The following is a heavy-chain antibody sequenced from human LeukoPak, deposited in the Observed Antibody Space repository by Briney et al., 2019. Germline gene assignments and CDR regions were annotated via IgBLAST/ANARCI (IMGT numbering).Heavy chain of an antibody. CDR2: ISSSGSTI. CDR1: GFTFSSYA. Sequence: PGGSLRLSCAASGFTFSSYAMSWVRQAPGKGLEWVSYISSSGSTIYYADSVKGRFTISRDNAKNSLYLQMNSLRAEDTAVYCCARISPVGYYCDSWGQGTPVTVSS. J-gene: IGHJ4*02. V-gene: IGHV3-48*04. D-gene: IGHD3-16*01. CDR3: ARISPVGYYCDS.